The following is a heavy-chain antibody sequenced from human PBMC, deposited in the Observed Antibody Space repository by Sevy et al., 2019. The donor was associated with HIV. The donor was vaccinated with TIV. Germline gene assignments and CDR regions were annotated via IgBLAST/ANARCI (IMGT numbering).Heavy chain of an antibody. Sequence: GGSLRLSCAASGFTFSTYAMTWVRQAPGKGLEWVSVISGSGGSTCYADSVKGRFTISRDNSKNTLYLQMNSLRAEDTALYYCAKDRVSGTYYTGDLDYWGQGTLVTVSS. CDR1: GFTFSTYA. V-gene: IGHV3-23*01. CDR3: AKDRVSGTYYTGDLDY. D-gene: IGHD3-10*01. J-gene: IGHJ4*02. CDR2: ISGSGGST.